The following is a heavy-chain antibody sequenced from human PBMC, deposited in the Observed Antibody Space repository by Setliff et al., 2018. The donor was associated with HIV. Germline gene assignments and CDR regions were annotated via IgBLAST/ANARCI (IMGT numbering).Heavy chain of an antibody. D-gene: IGHD6-19*01. CDR1: GFTFSSAW. Sequence: PGGSLRLSCAASGFTFSSAWMSWVRQAPGKGLEWVGRIKSKTDGGTTDYAAPVKGRFTISRDDSKNTLYLQMNSLKTEDTAVYYCTTDASSGWYWYYFDYWGQGTLVTVSS. V-gene: IGHV3-15*01. CDR2: IKSKTDGGTT. CDR3: TTDASSGWYWYYFDY. J-gene: IGHJ4*02.